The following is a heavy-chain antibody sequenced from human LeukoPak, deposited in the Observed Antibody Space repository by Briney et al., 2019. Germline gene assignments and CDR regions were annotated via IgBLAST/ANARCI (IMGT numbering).Heavy chain of an antibody. CDR1: GGSISSGGYY. Sequence: SETLSLTCTVSGGSISSGGYYWSWIRQHPGKGLEWIGYIYYSGRTYYNPSLKSRVTISVDTSKNQFSLKLNSVTAADTAVYFCARQVVAVAGTGYFDYWGQGTLVTVSS. V-gene: IGHV4-31*03. CDR2: IYYSGRT. J-gene: IGHJ4*02. CDR3: ARQVVAVAGTGYFDY. D-gene: IGHD6-19*01.